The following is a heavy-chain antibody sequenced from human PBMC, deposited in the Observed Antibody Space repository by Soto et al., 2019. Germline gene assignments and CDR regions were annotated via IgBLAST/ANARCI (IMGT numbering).Heavy chain of an antibody. J-gene: IGHJ6*02. CDR1: GGTFSSYT. CDR3: ARDPFYGMDV. CDR2: IIPILGIA. V-gene: IGHV1-69*04. Sequence: AAVKVSCKACGGTFSSYTISWVRQAPGQGLEWMGRIIPILGIANYAQKFQGRVTITADKSTSTAYMELSSLRSEDTAVYYCARDPFYGMDVWGQGTTVTVSS.